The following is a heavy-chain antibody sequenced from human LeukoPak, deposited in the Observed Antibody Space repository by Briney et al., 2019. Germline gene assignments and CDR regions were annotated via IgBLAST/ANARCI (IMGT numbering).Heavy chain of an antibody. CDR3: AKRGVVIRVILVGFHKEAYYFDS. D-gene: IGHD3-22*01. CDR1: GITLSNYG. Sequence: GGSLRLSCAVSGITLSNYGMSWVRQAPGKGLEWVAGLSGSGGSTNYADSVKGRFTIPRDNAKNTLYLQMNSLRAEDTAVYFCAKRGVVIRVILVGFHKEAYYFDSWGRGVLATVPS. J-gene: IGHJ4*02. CDR2: LSGSGGST. V-gene: IGHV3-23*01.